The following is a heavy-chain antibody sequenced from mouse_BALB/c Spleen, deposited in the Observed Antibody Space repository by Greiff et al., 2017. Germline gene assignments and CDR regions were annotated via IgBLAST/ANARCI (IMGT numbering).Heavy chain of an antibody. J-gene: IGHJ4*01. CDR2: IYPGDGDT. CDR3: ARWSYAMDY. Sequence: QVQLKESGAELVRPGSSVKISCKASGYAFSSYWMNWVKQRPGQGLEWIGQIYPGDGDTNYNGKFKGKATLTADKSSSTAYMQLSSLTSEDSAVYFCARWSYAMDYWGQGTSVTVSS. CDR1: GYAFSSYW. V-gene: IGHV1-80*01.